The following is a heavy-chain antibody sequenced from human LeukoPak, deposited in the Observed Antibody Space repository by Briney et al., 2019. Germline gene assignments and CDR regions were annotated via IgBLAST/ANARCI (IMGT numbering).Heavy chain of an antibody. CDR3: ARDGPWSPGTYDAFDI. CDR2: IYSSGTT. J-gene: IGHJ3*02. CDR1: GDSINSGNNY. V-gene: IGHV4-61*10. D-gene: IGHD3-10*01. Sequence: PSETLSLTCTVSGDSINSGNNYWSWIRQPAGTGPEWIGHIYSSGTTNYNPSLKSRVTMSVDTSKNQFSLKLSSVTAADTAVYYCARDGPWSPGTYDAFDIWGQGTMVTVSS.